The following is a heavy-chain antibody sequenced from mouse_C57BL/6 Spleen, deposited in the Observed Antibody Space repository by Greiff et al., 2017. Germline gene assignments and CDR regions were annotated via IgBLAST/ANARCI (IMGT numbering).Heavy chain of an antibody. CDR1: GSNLTNTY. CDR2: IDPANGNT. CDR3: ARGGCYGSFAWFAY. V-gene: IGHV14-3*01. Sequence: VQLQQPVAELVRPGASVKLSCTASGSNLTNTYMHWVKRRPEQGLEWIGRIDPANGNTKYTPKFQGKATVTADISSNTAYLQLSSLTSADAAIFYCARGGCYGSFAWFAYWGQGTLVTVSA. D-gene: IGHD2-2*01. J-gene: IGHJ3*01.